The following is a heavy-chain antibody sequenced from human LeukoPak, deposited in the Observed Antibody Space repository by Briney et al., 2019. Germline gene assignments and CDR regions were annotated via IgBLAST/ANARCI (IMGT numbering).Heavy chain of an antibody. D-gene: IGHD6-19*01. J-gene: IGHJ4*02. CDR3: AKRVAVAGTAYYFDY. Sequence: GGSLRLSCAASGFTFSNAWMSWVRQAPGKGLEWVSAISGSGGSTYYADSVKGRFTISRDNSKNTLYLQMNSLRAEDTAVYYCAKRVAVAGTAYYFDYWGQGTLVTVSS. CDR2: ISGSGGST. V-gene: IGHV3-23*01. CDR1: GFTFSNAW.